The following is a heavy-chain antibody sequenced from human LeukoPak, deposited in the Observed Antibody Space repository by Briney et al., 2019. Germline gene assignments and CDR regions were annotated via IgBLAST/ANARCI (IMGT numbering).Heavy chain of an antibody. D-gene: IGHD3-10*01. CDR3: AGPYGSGSYWHRIRGMDV. J-gene: IGHJ6*02. CDR1: GGSISSSSYY. V-gene: IGHV4-39*07. Sequence: SETLSLTCSVSGGSISSSSYYWGWIRQPPGKGLEWIGEINHSGSTNYNPSLKSRVTISVDTSKNQFSLKLSSVTAADTAVYYCAGPYGSGSYWHRIRGMDVWGQGTTVTVSS. CDR2: INHSGST.